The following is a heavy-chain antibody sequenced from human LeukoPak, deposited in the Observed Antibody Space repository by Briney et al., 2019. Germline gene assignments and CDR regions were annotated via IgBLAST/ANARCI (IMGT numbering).Heavy chain of an antibody. Sequence: PGGSLRLSCAASGFTFSSYSMNWVRQAPGKGLEWVSSISSSSSYIYYADSVKGRFTISRDNAKNSLYLQMNSLRAEDTAVYYCARSLPGIAALPAYWGQGTLVTVSS. CDR1: GFTFSSYS. D-gene: IGHD6-13*01. V-gene: IGHV3-21*01. CDR2: ISSSSSYI. CDR3: ARSLPGIAALPAY. J-gene: IGHJ4*02.